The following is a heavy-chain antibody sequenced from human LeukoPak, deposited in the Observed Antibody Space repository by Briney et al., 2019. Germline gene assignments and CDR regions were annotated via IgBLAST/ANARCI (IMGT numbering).Heavy chain of an antibody. CDR3: TRRLSLGYCSSTSCYQSDY. D-gene: IGHD2-2*01. CDR2: IRSKANSYAT. V-gene: IGHV3-73*01. J-gene: IGHJ4*02. CDR1: GFTFSGSA. Sequence: PGGSLRLSCAASGFTFSGSAMHWVRQASGKGLEWVGRIRSKANSYATAYAASVKGRFTISRDDSKSTAYLQMNSLKTEDTAVYYCTRRLSLGYCSSTSCYQSDYWGQGTLVTVSS.